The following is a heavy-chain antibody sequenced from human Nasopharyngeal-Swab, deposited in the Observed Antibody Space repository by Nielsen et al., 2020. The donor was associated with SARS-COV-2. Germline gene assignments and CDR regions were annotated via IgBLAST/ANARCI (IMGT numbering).Heavy chain of an antibody. CDR2: IGTAGDT. D-gene: IGHD2-15*01. J-gene: IGHJ6*02. CDR3: ARERTDCSGGSCHSYGMDV. Sequence: GSLRLSCAASGFTFSSYDMHWVRQASGKGLEWVSAIGTAGDTYYPGSVKGRFTISRENAKNSLYLQMNSLRAGDTAVYYCARERTDCSGGSCHSYGMDVWGQGTTVTVSS. V-gene: IGHV3-13*01. CDR1: GFTFSSYD.